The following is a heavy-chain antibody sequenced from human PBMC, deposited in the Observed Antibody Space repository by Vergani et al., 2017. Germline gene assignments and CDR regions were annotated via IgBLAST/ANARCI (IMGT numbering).Heavy chain of an antibody. V-gene: IGHV3-48*01. D-gene: IGHD2/OR15-2a*01. CDR1: GFTFSSYS. J-gene: IGHJ4*02. CDR3: ARESIPSYFDY. CDR2: ISSSSSTI. Sequence: EVQLLESGGGLVQPGGSLRLSCAASGFTFSSYSMNWVRQAPGKGLEWVSYISSSSSTIYYADSVKGRFTISRDNAKNSLYLQMNSLRAEDTAVYYCARESIPSYFDYWGQGTLVTVSS.